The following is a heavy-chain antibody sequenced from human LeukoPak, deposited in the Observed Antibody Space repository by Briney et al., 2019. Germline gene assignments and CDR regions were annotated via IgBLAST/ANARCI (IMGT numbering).Heavy chain of an antibody. V-gene: IGHV3-7*01. CDR1: GFTFSSYW. Sequence: GGSLRLSCAASGFTFSSYWMSWVRQAPGKGLEWVANIKQDGSEKYYVDSVKGRFTISRDNAKNSLYLQMNSLGAEDTAVYYCAREGLKRGYSYGFDYWGQGTLVTVSS. CDR3: AREGLKRGYSYGFDY. D-gene: IGHD5-18*01. J-gene: IGHJ4*02. CDR2: IKQDGSEK.